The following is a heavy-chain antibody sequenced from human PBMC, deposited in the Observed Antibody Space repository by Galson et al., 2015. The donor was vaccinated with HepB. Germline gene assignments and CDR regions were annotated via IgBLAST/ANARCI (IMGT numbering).Heavy chain of an antibody. D-gene: IGHD3-16*01. CDR1: GFTFSSYT. Sequence: SLRLSCAASGFTFSSYTMHWVRQAPGKGLEWVAVISYDGSNEYYADSVKGRFTISRDNSKNTLFLQMNSLRTEDTAVYYCARDRLRALRFAGVIPDWGQGTLVTVSS. V-gene: IGHV3-30-3*01. CDR2: ISYDGSNE. CDR3: ARDRLRALRFAGVIPD. J-gene: IGHJ4*02.